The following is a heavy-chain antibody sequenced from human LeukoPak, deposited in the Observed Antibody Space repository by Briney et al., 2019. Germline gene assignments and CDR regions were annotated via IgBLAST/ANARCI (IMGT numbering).Heavy chain of an antibody. J-gene: IGHJ4*02. Sequence: GASVKVSCKASGYTFTSYAMHWVRQAPGQRLEWMGWINAGNGNTKYSQKFQGRVTITRDTSASTAYMELSSLRSEDTAVYYCARGRQYYYDSSGYSLDYWGQGTLVTVSS. V-gene: IGHV1-3*01. D-gene: IGHD3-22*01. CDR1: GYTFTSYA. CDR3: ARGRQYYYDSSGYSLDY. CDR2: INAGNGNT.